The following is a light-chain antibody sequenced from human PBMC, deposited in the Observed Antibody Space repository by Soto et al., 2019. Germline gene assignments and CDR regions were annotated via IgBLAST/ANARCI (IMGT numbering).Light chain of an antibody. CDR2: DAS. V-gene: IGKV3-15*01. J-gene: IGKJ3*01. Sequence: EIVMTQSPATLSVSPGERATLSCRAGQSVSSNLAWYQQKPGQAPRLLIYDASTRATGIPVRFSGSGSETEFTLTISSLRSEDFAVYYCQQYDNWPPFTFGPGTKVDIK. CDR1: QSVSSN. CDR3: QQYDNWPPFT.